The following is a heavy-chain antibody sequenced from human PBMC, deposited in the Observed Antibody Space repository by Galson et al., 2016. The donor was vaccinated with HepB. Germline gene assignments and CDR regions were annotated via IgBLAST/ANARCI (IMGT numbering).Heavy chain of an antibody. Sequence: SVKVPCKASGYSFTNYDINWVRQASGQGLEWMGWMNPKSGNTGSAQKFQGRVTMTRNTSISTAYMEVSSLRSEDTAVYYCARVTYFDGGADVWGQGTTVTVSS. D-gene: IGHD4-23*01. V-gene: IGHV1-8*01. CDR1: GYSFTNYD. CDR3: ARVTYFDGGADV. J-gene: IGHJ6*02. CDR2: MNPKSGNT.